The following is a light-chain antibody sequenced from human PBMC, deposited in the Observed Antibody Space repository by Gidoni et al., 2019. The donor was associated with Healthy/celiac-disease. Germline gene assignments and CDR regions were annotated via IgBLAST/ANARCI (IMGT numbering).Light chain of an antibody. J-gene: IGKJ1*01. Sequence: EIVLTQSPGTLSLSPGERATPSCRASQRVSSSHLAWYQQKPGQAPRLLIYGASSRATGIPDRFSGSGSGTDFTLTISRLEPEDFAVYYCQQYGNSSWTFGQGTKVEIK. V-gene: IGKV3-20*01. CDR2: GAS. CDR1: QRVSSSH. CDR3: QQYGNSSWT.